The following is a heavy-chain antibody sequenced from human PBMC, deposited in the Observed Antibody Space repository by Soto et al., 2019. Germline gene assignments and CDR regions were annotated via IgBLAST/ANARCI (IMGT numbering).Heavy chain of an antibody. CDR3: AKTHTWNYGEGMDV. D-gene: IGHD1-7*01. V-gene: IGHV3-23*01. Sequence: GGSLRLSCAASGFTFRSYAMNWVRQVPGKGLEWVSALSGGGDNTYYADSVKGRFTISRDSSKNMVFLQMSSLRVEDSAVYYCAKTHTWNYGEGMDVWGQGTTVSVSS. CDR1: GFTFRSYA. CDR2: LSGGGDNT. J-gene: IGHJ6*02.